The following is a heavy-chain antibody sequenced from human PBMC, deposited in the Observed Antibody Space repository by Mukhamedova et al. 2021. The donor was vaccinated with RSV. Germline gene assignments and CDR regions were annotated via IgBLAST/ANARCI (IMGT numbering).Heavy chain of an antibody. V-gene: IGHV3-53*01. CDR3: ARDTVATSGAFDT. D-gene: IGHD4-17*01. J-gene: IGHJ3*02. Sequence: APGKGLEWVSVIYSGGSTYYADSVKGRFTISRDNSKNTVYLQMNSLRAEDTAVYYCARDTVATSGAFDTWGQGTTVTVSS. CDR2: IYSGGST.